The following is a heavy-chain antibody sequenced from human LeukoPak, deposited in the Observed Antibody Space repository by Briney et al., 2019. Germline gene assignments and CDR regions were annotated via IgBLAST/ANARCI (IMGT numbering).Heavy chain of an antibody. D-gene: IGHD1-26*01. Sequence: SETLSLTCTVSGGSVTNYYWNWIRQPPGKGLEWIGYIYYTGSTNYNPSLKSRVTISVDTSKNQFSLKLSSVTAADTAVYYCARTSGSYFNFDYWGQGTLVTVSS. CDR2: IYYTGST. CDR3: ARTSGSYFNFDY. V-gene: IGHV4-59*02. CDR1: GGSVTNYY. J-gene: IGHJ4*02.